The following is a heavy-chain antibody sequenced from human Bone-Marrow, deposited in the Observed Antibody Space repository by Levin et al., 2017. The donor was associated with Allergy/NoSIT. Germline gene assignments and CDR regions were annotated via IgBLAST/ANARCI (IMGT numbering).Heavy chain of an antibody. Sequence: ASVKVSCKASGYTFTGYYMHWVRQAPGQGLEWMGRINPNSGGTNYAQKFQGRVTMTRDTSISTAYMELSRLRSDDTAVYYCARGGVAGQKRGAFDIWGQGTMVTVSS. J-gene: IGHJ3*02. D-gene: IGHD6-19*01. CDR2: INPNSGGT. CDR3: ARGGVAGQKRGAFDI. V-gene: IGHV1-2*06. CDR1: GYTFTGYY.